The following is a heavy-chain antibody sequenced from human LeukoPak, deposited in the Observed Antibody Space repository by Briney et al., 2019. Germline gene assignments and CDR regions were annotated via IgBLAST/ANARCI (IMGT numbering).Heavy chain of an antibody. CDR3: ARQGTYSSAIGMGY. CDR2: INPSGGST. Sequence: GASVTVSCTASGYTFTSYYMYWVRQAPGQGLEWMGVINPSGGSTSYAQKFQGRVTMTGDTSTRTVYMEVNSLRSEDTAVYYCARQGTYSSAIGMGYWGQGTLVTVSS. CDR1: GYTFTSYY. D-gene: IGHD6-19*01. V-gene: IGHV1-46*01. J-gene: IGHJ4*02.